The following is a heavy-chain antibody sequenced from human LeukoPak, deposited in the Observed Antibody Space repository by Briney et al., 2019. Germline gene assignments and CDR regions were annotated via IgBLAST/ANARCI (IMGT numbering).Heavy chain of an antibody. CDR1: GFTFSSYG. J-gene: IGHJ3*02. D-gene: IGHD6-6*01. CDR3: AREVAARSHAFDI. CDR2: IWYDGSNK. V-gene: IGHV3-33*01. Sequence: GRSLRLSCAASGFTFSSYGMHWVRQAPGKGLEWVAVIWYDGSNKYYADSVKGRFTISRDNSKNTLYPQMNSLRAEDTAVYYCAREVAARSHAFDIWGQGTMVTVSS.